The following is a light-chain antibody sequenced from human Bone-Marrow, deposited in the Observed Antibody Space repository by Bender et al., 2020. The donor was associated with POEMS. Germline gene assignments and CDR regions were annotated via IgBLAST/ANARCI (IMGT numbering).Light chain of an antibody. Sequence: QSALTQPASVSGSPGQSITISCTETTSGVGNLNLVSWYQQRPDTAPKLMIYEDSARPSGISNRFSGSKSGTSASLAISELQSEDEALYYCSAWDDSLSGWVFGGGTKLTVL. CDR3: SAWDDSLSGWV. CDR1: TSGVGNLNL. CDR2: EDS. V-gene: IGLV2-14*02. J-gene: IGLJ3*02.